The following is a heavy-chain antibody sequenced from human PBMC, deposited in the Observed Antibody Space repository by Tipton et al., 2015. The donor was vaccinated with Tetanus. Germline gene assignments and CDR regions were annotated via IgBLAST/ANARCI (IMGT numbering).Heavy chain of an antibody. D-gene: IGHD1-7*01. CDR1: GFTFSSYG. CDR2: IWYDGSDK. V-gene: IGHV3-33*01. CDR3: VRGGGISGTTTPFDH. J-gene: IGHJ4*02. Sequence: SLRLSCAASGFTFSSYGMHWVRQAPGKGLEWVAVIWYDGSDKYYADSVKGRFTISRDNSKNTLYLQMNSLRAEDTAVYYCVRGGGISGTTTPFDHWAQGTLVTVSS.